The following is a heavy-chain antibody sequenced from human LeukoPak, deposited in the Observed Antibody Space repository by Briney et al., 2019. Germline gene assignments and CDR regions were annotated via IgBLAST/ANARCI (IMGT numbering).Heavy chain of an antibody. D-gene: IGHD6-19*01. Sequence: PGGSLRLSCAASGFTFSSYAMSWVRQAPGKGLVWVSAISGSGGSTYYADSVKGRFTISRDNSKNTLYLQMNSLRAEDTAVYYCAKGLGYSSGWPRGGAFDIWGQGTMVTVSS. CDR2: ISGSGGST. J-gene: IGHJ3*02. CDR3: AKGLGYSSGWPRGGAFDI. CDR1: GFTFSSYA. V-gene: IGHV3-23*01.